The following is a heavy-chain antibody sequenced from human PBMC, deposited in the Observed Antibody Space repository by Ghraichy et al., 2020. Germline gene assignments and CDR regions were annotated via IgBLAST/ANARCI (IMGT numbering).Heavy chain of an antibody. D-gene: IGHD3-3*01. V-gene: IGHV3-23*01. J-gene: IGHJ4*02. CDR2: ISSSRSTT. CDR3: AKHALGDRQPFDY. Sequence: GGSLRLSCAASGFTFSSYGMSWVRQAPGKGLEWVSIISSSRSTTYYADSVKGRFTISRDNSKNTLHLQMNSLRAEDTALYYCAKHALGDRQPFDYWGQGTLVTVSS. CDR1: GFTFSSYG.